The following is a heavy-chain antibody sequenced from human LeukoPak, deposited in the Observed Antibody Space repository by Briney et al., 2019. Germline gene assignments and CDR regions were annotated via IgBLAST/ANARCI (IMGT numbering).Heavy chain of an antibody. CDR1: GFTFSSYS. CDR3: AKDQQLPRSRVFDY. V-gene: IGHV3-21*01. D-gene: IGHD5-18*01. J-gene: IGHJ4*02. CDR2: ISSSSSYI. Sequence: PGGSLRLSCAASGFTFSSYSMNWVRQAPGKGLEWVSSISSSSSYIYYADSVKGRFTISRDNAKNSLYLQMNSLRAEDTAVYYCAKDQQLPRSRVFDYWGQGTLVTVSS.